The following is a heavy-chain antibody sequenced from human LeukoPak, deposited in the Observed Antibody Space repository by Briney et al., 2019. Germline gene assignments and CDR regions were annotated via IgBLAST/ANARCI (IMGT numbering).Heavy chain of an antibody. CDR1: GYTFTSYG. D-gene: IGHD3-16*01. CDR2: ISAYNGNT. V-gene: IGHV1-18*01. CDR3: ARDFKFRMVWSLGGSYYYYYYGMDV. J-gene: IGHJ6*02. Sequence: ASVKVSCKASGYTFTSYGISWVRQAPGQGLEWMGWISAYNGNTNYARKLQGRVTMTTDTSTSTAYMELRSLRSDDTAVYYCARDFKFRMVWSLGGSYYYYYYGMDVWGQGTTVTVSS.